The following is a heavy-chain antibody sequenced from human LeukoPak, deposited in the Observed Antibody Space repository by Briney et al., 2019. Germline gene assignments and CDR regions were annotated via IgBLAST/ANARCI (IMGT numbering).Heavy chain of an antibody. V-gene: IGHV4-34*01. J-gene: IGHJ4*02. CDR3: ARSRGRTWTDY. CDR1: GGSFNGYY. CDR2: INHSGST. D-gene: IGHD3-10*01. Sequence: PSETLSLTCAVYGGSFNGYYWSWIRQPPGKGLEWIGEINHSGSTNYNPSLKSRVTISVDTSKNQFSLKLSSVTAADTAVYYCARSRGRTWTDYWGQGTLVTVSS.